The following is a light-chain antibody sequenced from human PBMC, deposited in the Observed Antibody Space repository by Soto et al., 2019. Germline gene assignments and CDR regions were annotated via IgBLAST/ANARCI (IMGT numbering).Light chain of an antibody. CDR2: ANN. CDR3: QSYDSSLTGFYV. J-gene: IGLJ1*01. V-gene: IGLV1-40*01. CDR1: SSNIGAGYD. Sequence: QSVLTQPPSVSGAPGQRVTIPCTGSSSNIGAGYDVHWYQQLPGTAPNLLIYANNNRPSGVPDRFSGSKSGTSASLAITGLQADDEADYYCQSYDSSLTGFYVFGTGTKVTVL.